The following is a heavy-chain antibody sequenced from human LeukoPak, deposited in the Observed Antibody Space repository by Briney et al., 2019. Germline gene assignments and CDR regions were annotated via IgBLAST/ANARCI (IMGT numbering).Heavy chain of an antibody. J-gene: IGHJ4*02. CDR2: ISSSSSYI. CDR3: ARDKQLVPDY. Sequence: GGSLRLSCAASGFTFSSYSMNWVRQAPGKGLEWVLSISSSSSYIYYADSVKGRFTISRDNAKNSLYLQMNSLRAEDTAVYYCARDKQLVPDYWGQGTLVTVSS. V-gene: IGHV3-21*01. D-gene: IGHD6-6*01. CDR1: GFTFSSYS.